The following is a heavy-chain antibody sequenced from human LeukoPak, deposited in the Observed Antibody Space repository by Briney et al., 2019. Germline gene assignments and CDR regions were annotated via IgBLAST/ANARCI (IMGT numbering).Heavy chain of an antibody. CDR2: ISTYNGNT. V-gene: IGHV1-18*01. D-gene: IGHD4-17*01. CDR3: ARSGGWAYGDYDGFIAFDI. J-gene: IGHJ3*02. CDR1: GYTFTNHG. Sequence: ASVKVSCKASGYTFTNHGISWVRQAPGQGLEWMGWISTYNGNTNYAQKLQGRVTMTTDTSTSTAYMELRSLRSDDTAAYYCARSGGWAYGDYDGFIAFDIWGQGTMVTVSS.